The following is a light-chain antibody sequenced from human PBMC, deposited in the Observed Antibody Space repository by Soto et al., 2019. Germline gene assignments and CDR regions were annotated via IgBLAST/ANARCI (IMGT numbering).Light chain of an antibody. CDR2: ATS. CDR3: QQYHSAPGGFT. J-gene: IGKJ3*01. CDR1: QGISNS. Sequence: DIQMTQSPSSLSASVGARVTITCRASQGISNSLAWYQHKPGKALKLLIYATSTLQSGVPSRFSVSGSGIDFTLTISGLQPEDVGTYYCQQYHSAPGGFTFGPGTKVDI. V-gene: IGKV1-27*01.